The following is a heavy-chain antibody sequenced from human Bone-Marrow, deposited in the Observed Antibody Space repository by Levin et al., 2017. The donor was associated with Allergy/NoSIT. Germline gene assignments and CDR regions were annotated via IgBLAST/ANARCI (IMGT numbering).Heavy chain of an antibody. CDR1: EGRGEKKE. CDR3: ARGMLGIGGTIYDY. CDR2: ISGSGGST. D-gene: IGHD1-7*01. Sequence: PGGSLRLSCTAREGRGEKKEMRGGGKGKGEGLEWVSAISGSGGSTFYSVSVPCRFPISRDNSKNTLFLEMNSLRVEDTAVYYCARGMLGIGGTIYDYWAQGSLVTVSS. J-gene: IGHJ4*01. V-gene: IGHV3-23*01.